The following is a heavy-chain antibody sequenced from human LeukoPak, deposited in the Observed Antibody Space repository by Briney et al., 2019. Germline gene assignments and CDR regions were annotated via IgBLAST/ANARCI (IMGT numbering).Heavy chain of an antibody. CDR1: GFTFSSYS. Sequence: GGSLRLSCAASGFTFSSYSMNWVRQAPGKGLEWVSSISSSSSYIYYADSVKGRFTISRDNAKNSLYLQMNSLGAEDTAVYYCARDPTYGDYSYFDYWGQGTLVTVSS. J-gene: IGHJ4*02. D-gene: IGHD4-17*01. CDR2: ISSSSSYI. V-gene: IGHV3-21*01. CDR3: ARDPTYGDYSYFDY.